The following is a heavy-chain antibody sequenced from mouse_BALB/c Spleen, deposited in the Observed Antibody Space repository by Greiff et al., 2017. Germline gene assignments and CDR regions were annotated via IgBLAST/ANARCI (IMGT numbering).Heavy chain of an antibody. D-gene: IGHD1-1*01. CDR3: ARQSSYRDFDY. CDR1: GFTFSSYA. V-gene: IGHV5-9-3*01. Sequence: EVKLVESGGGLVKPGGSLKLSCAASGFTFSSYAMSWVRQTPEKRLEWVATISSGGSYTYYPDSVKGRFTISRDNAKNTLYLQMSSLRSEDTAMYYCARQSSYRDFDYWGQGTTLTVSS. CDR2: ISSGGSYT. J-gene: IGHJ2*01.